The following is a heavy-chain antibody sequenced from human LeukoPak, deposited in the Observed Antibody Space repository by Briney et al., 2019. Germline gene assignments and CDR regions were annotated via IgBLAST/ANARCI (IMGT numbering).Heavy chain of an antibody. D-gene: IGHD5-18*01. V-gene: IGHV3-21*01. Sequence: GGSLRLSCAASGFTFSGYSMNWVRQAPGKGLEWVSSISSSSYIYYADSVKGRFTISRDNAKNSLYLQMNSLRAEDTAVYYCAKAEGYSYGFDYWGQGTLVTVSS. CDR1: GFTFSGYS. CDR3: AKAEGYSYGFDY. CDR2: ISSSSYI. J-gene: IGHJ4*02.